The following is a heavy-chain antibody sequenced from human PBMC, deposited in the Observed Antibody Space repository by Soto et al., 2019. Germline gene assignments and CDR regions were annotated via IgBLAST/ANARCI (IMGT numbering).Heavy chain of an antibody. J-gene: IGHJ5*02. D-gene: IGHD3-22*01. CDR1: GCTFISYA. CDR3: TRYYDSSGYRYWFDP. Sequence: ASVKVSCKPSGCTFISYAIIWVRQDTGQGLEWMGGIIPIFGTANYAQKFQGRVTITADESTSTAYMELSSLRSEDTAVYYCTRYYDSSGYRYWFDPWGQGTLVTGSS. V-gene: IGHV1-69*13. CDR2: IIPIFGTA.